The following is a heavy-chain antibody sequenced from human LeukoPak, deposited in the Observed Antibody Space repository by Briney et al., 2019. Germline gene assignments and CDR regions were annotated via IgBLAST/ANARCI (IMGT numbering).Heavy chain of an antibody. Sequence: ASVKVSCKASGGTFSSYAISWVRQAPGQGLEWMGGIIPIFGTANYAQKFQGRVTITTDESTSTAYMELSSLRSEDTAVYYCASGLHSSGWQDYWGQGTLVTVSS. CDR2: IIPIFGTA. CDR3: ASGLHSSGWQDY. D-gene: IGHD6-19*01. CDR1: GGTFSSYA. V-gene: IGHV1-69*05. J-gene: IGHJ4*02.